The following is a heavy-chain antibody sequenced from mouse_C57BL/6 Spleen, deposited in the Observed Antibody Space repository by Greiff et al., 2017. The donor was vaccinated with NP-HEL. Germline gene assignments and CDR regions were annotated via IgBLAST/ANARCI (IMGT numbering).Heavy chain of an antibody. CDR3: ARMDGGAMDY. CDR1: GYTFTSYW. CDR2: IDPSDSYT. J-gene: IGHJ4*01. Sequence: QVQLQQPGAELVRPGTSVKLSCKASGYTFTSYWMHWVKQRPGQGLEWIGVIDPSDSYTNYNQKFKGKATLTVDTSSSTAYMQLSSLTSEDSAVYYCARMDGGAMDYWGQGTSVTVSS. V-gene: IGHV1-59*01. D-gene: IGHD2-3*01.